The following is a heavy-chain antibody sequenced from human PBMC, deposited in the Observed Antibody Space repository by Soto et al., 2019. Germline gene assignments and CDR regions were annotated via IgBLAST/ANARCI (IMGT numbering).Heavy chain of an antibody. Sequence: QVQLQQWGAGLLKPSETLSLTCAVYGGSFSGYYWSWIRQPTGKGLEWIGEINHSGRTNYNPDLKSRVTISVDTSKNQFSLKLSSVTAADTAVYYCASLCAAAKGGYWGQGTLVTVSS. CDR1: GGSFSGYY. CDR2: INHSGRT. J-gene: IGHJ4*02. CDR3: ASLCAAAKGGY. D-gene: IGHD3-10*02. V-gene: IGHV4-34*01.